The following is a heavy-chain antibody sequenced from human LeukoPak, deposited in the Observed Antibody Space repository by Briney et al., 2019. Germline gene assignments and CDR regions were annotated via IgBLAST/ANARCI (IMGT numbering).Heavy chain of an antibody. D-gene: IGHD3-10*01. CDR1: GFTLSSYA. CDR3: AKLRDGAGTSN. CDR2: ISGSGGGT. J-gene: IGHJ4*02. Sequence: PGGSLRLACAASGFTLSSYAMTWVRQAPGKGLEWVSSISGSGGGTYYVDSVRGRFTISRDNSKNTLYLQMNSLRADDTAMYYCAKLRDGAGTSNWGQGTLVTVSS. V-gene: IGHV3-23*01.